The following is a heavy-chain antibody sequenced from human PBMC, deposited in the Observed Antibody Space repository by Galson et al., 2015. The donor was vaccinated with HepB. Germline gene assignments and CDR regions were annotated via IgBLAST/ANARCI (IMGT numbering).Heavy chain of an antibody. CDR3: AREDWGSSWY. CDR2: IYYSGST. D-gene: IGHD7-27*01. V-gene: IGHV4-39*07. Sequence: ETLSLTCTVSGGSISSSSYYWGWIRQPPGKGLEWIGSIYYSGSTYYNPSLKSRVTISVDTSKNQFSLKLSSVTAADTAVYYCAREDWGSSWYWGQGTLVTVSS. J-gene: IGHJ4*02. CDR1: GGSISSSSYY.